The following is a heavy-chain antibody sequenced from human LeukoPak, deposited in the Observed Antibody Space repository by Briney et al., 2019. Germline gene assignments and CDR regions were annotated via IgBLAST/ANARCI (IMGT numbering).Heavy chain of an antibody. V-gene: IGHV4-4*07. J-gene: IGHJ4*02. Sequence: SETLSLTCTVSGGSITDSFWTWIRQPAGKGLEWIGRIYSSGITNYNPSLKSRVTMSVDTSKNQFSLKLSSVTAADTAVYYCARDGRGDYGDRLLDWGQGTLVTVSS. CDR2: IYSSGIT. CDR3: ARDGRGDYGDRLLD. D-gene: IGHD4-17*01. CDR1: GGSITDSF.